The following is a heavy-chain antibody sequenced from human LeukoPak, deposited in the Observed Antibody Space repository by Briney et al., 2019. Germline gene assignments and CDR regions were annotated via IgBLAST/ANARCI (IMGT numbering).Heavy chain of an antibody. D-gene: IGHD3-22*01. Sequence: PSDTLSLTCVVSGYSINGGYYWGWIRQSPGKGLEWIGTIFHSGSVYYNPSLKSRLNLSVDPPKNQFSLKLKSVTAADTAVYFCARMGVAHYYDSSTYFPVAFDVWGQGTMVTVSS. CDR3: ARMGVAHYYDSSTYFPVAFDV. V-gene: IGHV4-38-2*01. CDR1: GYSINGGYY. J-gene: IGHJ3*01. CDR2: IFHSGSV.